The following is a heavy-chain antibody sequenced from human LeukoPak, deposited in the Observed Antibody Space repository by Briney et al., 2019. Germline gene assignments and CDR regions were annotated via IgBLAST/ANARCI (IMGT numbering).Heavy chain of an antibody. V-gene: IGHV3-23*01. D-gene: IGHD6-13*01. CDR1: GFIFSSYV. CDR2: ISGSGGST. Sequence: GGSLRLSCAASGFIFSSYVMSWVRQAPMKGLEWVSGISGSGGSTSYADSVKGRFTLSRDNSKKTLYPQMNSLRAEDTAVYYCVGSSSWYNFDFWGQGTLVTVSS. CDR3: VGSSSWYNFDF. J-gene: IGHJ4*02.